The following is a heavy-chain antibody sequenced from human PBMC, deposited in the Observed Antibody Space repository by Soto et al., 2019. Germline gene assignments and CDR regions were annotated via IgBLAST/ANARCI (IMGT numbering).Heavy chain of an antibody. J-gene: IGHJ5*02. Sequence: GASVKVSCKASGYTFTSYYMNWVRQAPGQRLEWLGIINPSGGYTTYAQRFLGRVTMTSDTSTSTVHMELGSLTSEDTAVYYCATLPPRIVVVKTEIPTWGQGTLVTVSS. CDR3: ATLPPRIVVVKTEIPT. V-gene: IGHV1-46*01. D-gene: IGHD2-15*01. CDR2: INPSGGYT. CDR1: GYTFTSYY.